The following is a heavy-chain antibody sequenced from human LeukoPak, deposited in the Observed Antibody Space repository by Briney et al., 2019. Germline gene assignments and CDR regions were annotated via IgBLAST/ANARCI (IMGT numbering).Heavy chain of an antibody. D-gene: IGHD2-2*01. V-gene: IGHV3-73*01. J-gene: IGHJ5*02. CDR3: TRQDVGTSSWLP. Sequence: GGSLRLSCAASGFIFSASPMHWVRQASGRGLEWVGRVRDKGNSYATAYAASVKGRFAISRDDSKNMAYLEMSSLKTEDTAVYYCTRQDVGTSSWLPWGQGTLVTVSS. CDR1: GFIFSASP. CDR2: VRDKGNSYAT.